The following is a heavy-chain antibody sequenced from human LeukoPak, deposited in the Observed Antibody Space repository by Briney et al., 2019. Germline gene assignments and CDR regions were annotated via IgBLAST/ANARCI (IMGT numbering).Heavy chain of an antibody. CDR1: GGSISSYY. CDR3: ARDFGGSDGYTGYWYFDL. D-gene: IGHD5-24*01. CDR2: IYYSGST. Sequence: SKTLSLTCTVSGGSISSYYWSWIRQPPGKGLEWIGYIYYSGSTTYNPSLESRVTISVDTSKNQFSLKLSSVTAADTAVCYCARDFGGSDGYTGYWYFDLWGRGTLVTVSS. J-gene: IGHJ2*01. V-gene: IGHV4-59*01.